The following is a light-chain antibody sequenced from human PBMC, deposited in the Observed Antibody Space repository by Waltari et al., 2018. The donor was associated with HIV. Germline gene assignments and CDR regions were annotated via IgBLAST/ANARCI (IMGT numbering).Light chain of an antibody. V-gene: IGLV2-11*01. CDR3: CSFAGSYTLV. J-gene: IGLJ3*02. CDR1: SSDIGDYNY. CDR2: DVT. Sequence: QSALTQPRSVSRSPGQSVTISCTGTSSDIGDYNYVSWYQQHPGKAPKLMIYDVTKRPSGVPDRFSGSKSGNTASLTISGLQAEDEAAYYCCSFAGSYTLVFGGGTKLTVL.